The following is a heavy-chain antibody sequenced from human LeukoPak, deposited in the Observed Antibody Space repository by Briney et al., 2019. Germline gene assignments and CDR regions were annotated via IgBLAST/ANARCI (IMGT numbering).Heavy chain of an antibody. J-gene: IGHJ4*02. CDR1: GFTFSSYS. CDR3: AKGHYYGSGSLDY. V-gene: IGHV3-23*01. CDR2: IGGRDGST. D-gene: IGHD3-10*01. Sequence: GGSLRLSCAASGFTFSSYSMNWVRQAPGKGLEWVSAIGGRDGSTYYADSVKGRFTISRDNSKNTLYVQMNSLRAEDTAVYYCAKGHYYGSGSLDYWGQGTLVTVSS.